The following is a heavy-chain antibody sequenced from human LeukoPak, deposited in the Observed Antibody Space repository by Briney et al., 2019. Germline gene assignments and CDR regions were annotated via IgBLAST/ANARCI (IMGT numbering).Heavy chain of an antibody. J-gene: IGHJ4*02. CDR2: IWYDGSNK. CDR3: AKDLTGWPAY. CDR1: GFTFNNYG. Sequence: GRSLRLSCAASGFTFNNYGMHWVRQAPGKGLEWVALIWYDGSNKYYADSVKGRFTISRDNSKNTLFLQINSLRAEDTAIYYCAKDLTGWPAYWGQGTLVTVSS. V-gene: IGHV3-33*06. D-gene: IGHD1-14*01.